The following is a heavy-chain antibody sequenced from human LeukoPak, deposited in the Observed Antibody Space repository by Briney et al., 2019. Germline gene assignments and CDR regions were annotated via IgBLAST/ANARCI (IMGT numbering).Heavy chain of an antibody. V-gene: IGHV3-20*03. CDR2: IIWNGGRT. J-gene: IGHJ4*02. CDR1: GFTLEVYG. Sequence: AGGPLKLSVAASGFTLEVYGITGAPQAPGRGREGASVIIWNGGRTGYADSVKGRFTISRDNAKNSLSLQMNSLRAEDTALYYCARDRRMWQQLVTYFDYWGQGTLVTVSS. D-gene: IGHD6-13*01. CDR3: ARDRRMWQQLVTYFDY.